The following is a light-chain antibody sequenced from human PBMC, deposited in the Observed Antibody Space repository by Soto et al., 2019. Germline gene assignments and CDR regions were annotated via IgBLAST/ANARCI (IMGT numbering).Light chain of an antibody. J-gene: IGLJ1*01. CDR1: SSDVGGYNF. CDR2: EVS. CDR3: NSYTSSNTYV. V-gene: IGLV2-14*01. Sequence: QSALTQPASVSGSPGQSFTISCTGTSSDVGGYNFVSWYQQHPGTAPKLMIYEVSNRPSGVSNRFSGSKSANTASLTISGLQAADEADYYCNSYTSSNTYVFGTGTKVTVL.